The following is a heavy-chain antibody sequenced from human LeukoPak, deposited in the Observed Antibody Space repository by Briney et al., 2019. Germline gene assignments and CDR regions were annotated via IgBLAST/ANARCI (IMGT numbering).Heavy chain of an antibody. V-gene: IGHV3-23*01. CDR1: GFIFTTNA. J-gene: IGHJ4*02. CDR3: VKGGTADRVGWTH. CDR2: INGNGGGS. D-gene: IGHD7-27*01. Sequence: GGPLRPPLAALGFIFTTNALAGSRQPQGKGLRGAPLINGNGGGSYYIDSVKGRFTVSRDNSESALYLQMNNLRTEDTAVYFCVKGGTADRVGWTHWGQGSLVTVFS.